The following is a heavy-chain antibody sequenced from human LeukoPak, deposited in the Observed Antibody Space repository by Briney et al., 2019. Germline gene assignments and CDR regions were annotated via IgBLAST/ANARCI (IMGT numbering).Heavy chain of an antibody. CDR1: GYTFTGYY. Sequence: ASVKVSCKASGYTFTGYYMHWVRQAPGQGLEWMGRINPNRGGTNYAQKFQGRVTMTRDTSISTAYMELSRLRSDDTAVYYCARDLGSVGANDYWGQGTLVTVSS. V-gene: IGHV1-2*06. J-gene: IGHJ4*02. CDR3: ARDLGSVGANDY. D-gene: IGHD1-26*01. CDR2: INPNRGGT.